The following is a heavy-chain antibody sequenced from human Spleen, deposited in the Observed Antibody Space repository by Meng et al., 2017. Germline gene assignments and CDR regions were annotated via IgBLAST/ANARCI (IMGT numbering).Heavy chain of an antibody. D-gene: IGHD3-22*01. J-gene: IGHJ5*02. CDR1: GVSISSGAYS. CDR2: IYHSGSI. Sequence: QLQLQESGPGMVNPSETLSLTCGECGVSISSGAYSWSWIRQPPGKGLEWIGYIYHSGSIYYNPSLKSRVTMSIDRSKNQFSLMITSVTAADTAVYYCASAPYFYDSGGFYYLRWFDPWGQGTLVTVSS. V-gene: IGHV4-30-2*01. CDR3: ASAPYFYDSGGFYYLRWFDP.